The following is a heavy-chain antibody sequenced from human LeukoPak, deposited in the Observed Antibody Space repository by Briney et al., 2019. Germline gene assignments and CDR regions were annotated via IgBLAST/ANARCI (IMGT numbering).Heavy chain of an antibody. Sequence: GGSLRLSCAASGFTFSSYGMHWVRQAPGKGLEWVAVIWYDGSNKYYADSVKGRFTISRDNSKNTLYLQMNSLRAEDTAVYYCARTSVGAPPDFDYWGQGTLVTVSS. J-gene: IGHJ4*02. CDR2: IWYDGSNK. CDR3: ARTSVGAPPDFDY. D-gene: IGHD1-26*01. CDR1: GFTFSSYG. V-gene: IGHV3-33*01.